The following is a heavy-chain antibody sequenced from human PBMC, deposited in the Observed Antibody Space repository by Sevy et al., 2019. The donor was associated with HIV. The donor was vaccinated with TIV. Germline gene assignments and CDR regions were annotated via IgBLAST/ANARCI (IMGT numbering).Heavy chain of an antibody. Sequence: GGSLRLSCAASGFTVSSNYMSWVRQAPGKGLEWVSVIYSGGSTYYADSVKGRFTISRDNSKNTLYLQMNSLRAEDTSAYYCARATRGEWLLLDYWGQGTLVTVSS. CDR2: IYSGGST. D-gene: IGHD3-3*01. V-gene: IGHV3-66*02. CDR1: GFTVSSNY. J-gene: IGHJ4*02. CDR3: ARATRGEWLLLDY.